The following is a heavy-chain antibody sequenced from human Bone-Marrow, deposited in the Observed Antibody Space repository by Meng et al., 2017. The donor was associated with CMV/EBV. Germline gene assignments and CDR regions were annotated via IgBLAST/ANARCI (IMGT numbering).Heavy chain of an antibody. J-gene: IGHJ4*02. V-gene: IGHV3-20*04. CDR1: GFSFDDYA. D-gene: IGHD2-8*01. CDR3: AKDNEGYCTNGVCYTFDY. CDR2: LNWNGGTR. Sequence: GESLKISCASSGFSFDDYAMSWVRQVPGKGLEWVSGLNWNGGTRAYADSVKGRFSISRDNSKTSPYLQMNSLRAEDTALYYCAKDNEGYCTNGVCYTFDYWGQGTLVTVSS.